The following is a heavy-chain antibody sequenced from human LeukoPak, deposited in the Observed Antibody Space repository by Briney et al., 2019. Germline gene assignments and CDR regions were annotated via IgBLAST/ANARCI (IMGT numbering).Heavy chain of an antibody. J-gene: IGHJ2*01. CDR3: ARSTTFRYFDL. CDR2: IYYSGST. D-gene: IGHD3-16*01. Sequence: SETLSLTCTASGGSISSYYWSWIRQPPGKGLEWIGYIYYSGSTNYNPSLKSRVTISVDTSKNQFSLKLSSVTAADTAVYYCARSTTFRYFDLWGRGTLVTVSS. V-gene: IGHV4-59*01. CDR1: GGSISSYY.